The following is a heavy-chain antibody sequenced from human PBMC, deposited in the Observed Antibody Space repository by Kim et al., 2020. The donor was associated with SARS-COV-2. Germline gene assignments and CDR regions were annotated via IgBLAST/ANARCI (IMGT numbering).Heavy chain of an antibody. Sequence: SLKSRVTISVDTSKNQFSLKLNSVTAADTAVYYCARAFSSSWYSYYFDYWGQGTLVTVSS. CDR3: ARAFSSSWYSYYFDY. J-gene: IGHJ4*02. D-gene: IGHD6-13*01. V-gene: IGHV4-59*01.